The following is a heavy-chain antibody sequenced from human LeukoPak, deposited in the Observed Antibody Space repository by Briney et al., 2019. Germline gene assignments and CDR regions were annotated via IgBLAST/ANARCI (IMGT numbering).Heavy chain of an antibody. J-gene: IGHJ4*02. Sequence: ASVKVSCKASEYTFTGYYMHWVRQAPGQGLEWMGWINPNSGGTDYAQKFQGRVTMTRDTSISTAYMELSRLRSDDTAVYYCARDPSPNYYDSSGYLNVPFDYWGQGTLVTVSS. V-gene: IGHV1-2*02. CDR2: INPNSGGT. CDR3: ARDPSPNYYDSSGYLNVPFDY. D-gene: IGHD3-22*01. CDR1: EYTFTGYY.